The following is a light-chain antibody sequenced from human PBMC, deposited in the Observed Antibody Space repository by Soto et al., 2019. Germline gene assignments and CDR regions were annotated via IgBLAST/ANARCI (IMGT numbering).Light chain of an antibody. CDR3: SSYTSSSTRV. J-gene: IGLJ1*01. V-gene: IGLV2-14*01. CDR1: SSDVGGYNY. CDR2: DVS. Sequence: QSVLTQPASVSGSPGQSITISCTGTSSDVGGYNYVSWYQQHPGKAPKLMIYDVSNRPSGVSNRFSGSKSANTASLTISGHQAEDEADYYCSSYTSSSTRVFGTGTKVTVL.